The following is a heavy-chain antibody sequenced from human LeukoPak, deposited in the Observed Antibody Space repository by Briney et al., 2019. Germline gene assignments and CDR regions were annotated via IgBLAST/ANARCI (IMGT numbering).Heavy chain of an antibody. D-gene: IGHD5-24*01. V-gene: IGHV3-30*04. CDR1: GFTFSSYA. CDR2: ISYDGSSK. J-gene: IGHJ4*02. Sequence: GRSLRLSCAASGFTFSSYAMHWVRQAPGKGLEWVAVISYDGSSKYYADSVKGRFTISRDNSKNTLYLQMNSLRAEDTAVYYCARDQLGGGYFDYWGQGTLVTVSS. CDR3: ARDQLGGGYFDY.